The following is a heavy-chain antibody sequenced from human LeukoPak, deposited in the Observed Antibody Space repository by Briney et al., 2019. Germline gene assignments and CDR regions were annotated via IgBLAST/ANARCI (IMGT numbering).Heavy chain of an antibody. CDR1: GGSFSGYY. D-gene: IGHD3-10*01. J-gene: IGHJ6*03. CDR2: INHSGST. CDR3: ATSPPFRGYYYYYYYMDV. V-gene: IGHV4-34*01. Sequence: SETLSLTCAVYGGSFSGYYWSWIRQPPGKGLEWIGEINHSGSTNYNPSLKSRVTISVDTSKNQFSLKLSSVTAADTAVYYCATSPPFRGYYYYYYYMDVWGKGTTVTVSS.